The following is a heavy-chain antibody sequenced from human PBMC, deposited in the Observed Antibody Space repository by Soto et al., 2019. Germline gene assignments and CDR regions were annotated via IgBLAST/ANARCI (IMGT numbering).Heavy chain of an antibody. V-gene: IGHV3-23*01. Sequence: EVQLLESGGDLVQPGGSLRLSCETSGLTFSSNAMSWVRQAPGKGLEWVSSISGSGASTHYADSVKGRFTISRDNSKNTLSLQMSSLRVEDTAIYYCAKRFDYGDDDAFDIWGQGTMVSVSS. D-gene: IGHD4-17*01. CDR3: AKRFDYGDDDAFDI. CDR2: ISGSGAST. CDR1: GLTFSSNA. J-gene: IGHJ3*02.